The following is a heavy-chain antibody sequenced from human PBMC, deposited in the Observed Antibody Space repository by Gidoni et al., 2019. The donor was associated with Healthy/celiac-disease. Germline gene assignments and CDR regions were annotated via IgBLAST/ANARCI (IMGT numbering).Heavy chain of an antibody. D-gene: IGHD3-10*01. Sequence: QLQLQESGPGLVKPSETLSLTCTVSGGSISSSSYYWGWIRQPPGKGLEWIGSIYYSGSTYYNPSLKSRVTISVDTSKNQFSLKLSSVTAADTAVYYCVVLLWFGELWGWGQGTLVTVSS. CDR2: IYYSGST. V-gene: IGHV4-39*01. J-gene: IGHJ4*02. CDR3: VVLLWFGELWG. CDR1: GGSISSSSYY.